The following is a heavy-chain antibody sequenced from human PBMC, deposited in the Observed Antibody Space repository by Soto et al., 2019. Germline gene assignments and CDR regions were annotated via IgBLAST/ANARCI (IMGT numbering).Heavy chain of an antibody. CDR3: TRTMMAFDY. D-gene: IGHD3-22*01. Sequence: GGSLRFSCTASGFTFGDYAISWVRQAPGKGLEWVGFIRSKAYGGTTEYAASVKGRFTISRDDSKSIAYLQMNSLKTEDTAVYYCTRTMMAFDYWGQGTLVTVSS. CDR2: IRSKAYGGTT. CDR1: GFTFGDYA. V-gene: IGHV3-49*04. J-gene: IGHJ4*02.